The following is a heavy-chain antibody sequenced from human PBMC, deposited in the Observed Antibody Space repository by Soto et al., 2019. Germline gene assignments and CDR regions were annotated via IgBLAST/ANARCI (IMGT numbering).Heavy chain of an antibody. V-gene: IGHV3-48*02. CDR1: GFTFSTYS. CDR3: ARDVRFLEWFPDY. CDR2: ISSSSSTK. Sequence: PGGCLRISCATSGFTFSTYSMNWVRQAPGKGLEWISFISSSSSTKYYADSVKGRFTISRDNAKNSLYLQMNSLRDEDTAVYYCARDVRFLEWFPDYWGQGTLVTVSS. J-gene: IGHJ4*02. D-gene: IGHD3-3*01.